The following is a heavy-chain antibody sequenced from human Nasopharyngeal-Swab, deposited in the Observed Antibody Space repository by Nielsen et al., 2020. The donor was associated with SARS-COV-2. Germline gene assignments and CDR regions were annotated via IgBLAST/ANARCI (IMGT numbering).Heavy chain of an antibody. V-gene: IGHV4-31*02. Sequence: WICQRPGKSLEWIGYIYYSGSTYYNPSLKSRVTISVDTSKNQFSLKLSSVTAADTAVYYCARATMIVVVIGAFDIWGQGTMVTVSS. CDR2: IYYSGST. D-gene: IGHD3-22*01. J-gene: IGHJ3*02. CDR3: ARATMIVVVIGAFDI.